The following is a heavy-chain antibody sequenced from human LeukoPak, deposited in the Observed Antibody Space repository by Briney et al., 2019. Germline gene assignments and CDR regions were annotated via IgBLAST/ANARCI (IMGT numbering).Heavy chain of an antibody. CDR3: TTERLAKWAFDI. Sequence: PGGSLRLSCAASGFSFSDAWMSWVRQAPGKGLEWVGRVKSKSAGGARQYAAPVKDRFFLSRDDSTNTVYLQMNSLKTEDTAVYYCTTERLAKWAFDIWGQGTTVTVSS. J-gene: IGHJ3*02. CDR1: GFSFSDAW. V-gene: IGHV3-15*01. D-gene: IGHD2-8*01. CDR2: VKSKSAGGAR.